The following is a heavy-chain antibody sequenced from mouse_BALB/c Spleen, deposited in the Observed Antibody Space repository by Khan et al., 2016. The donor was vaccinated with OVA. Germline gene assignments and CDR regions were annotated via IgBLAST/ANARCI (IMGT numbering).Heavy chain of an antibody. J-gene: IGHJ3*01. CDR1: GYSITSGYF. CDR3: ARGGSSGPAWFAY. Sequence: EVQLQESGPGLVKPSQSLSLTCSVTGYSITSGYFWNWLRQFPGNKLEWMVYIRYDGNSNYTPSLKHRISLTRDTSKNQFFLKLNSVTPEDTATYYCARGGSSGPAWFAYWGQGTLVTVSA. CDR2: IRYDGNS. V-gene: IGHV3-6*02. D-gene: IGHD3-1*01.